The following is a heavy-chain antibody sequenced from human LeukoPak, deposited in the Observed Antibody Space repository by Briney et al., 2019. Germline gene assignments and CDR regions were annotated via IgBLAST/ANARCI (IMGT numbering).Heavy chain of an antibody. D-gene: IGHD3-22*01. CDR3: ARFSSSWFGGMDV. CDR2: IYPSDSDS. CDR1: GYSFTNYW. Sequence: GESLKISCKGSGYSFTNYWIGWVRQIPGQGLEWMVLIYPSDSDSRYNPSFQGQVTVSADKSISTAYLQWSSLKASDTATYYCARFSSSWFGGMDVWGQGTTVTVSS. J-gene: IGHJ6*02. V-gene: IGHV5-51*01.